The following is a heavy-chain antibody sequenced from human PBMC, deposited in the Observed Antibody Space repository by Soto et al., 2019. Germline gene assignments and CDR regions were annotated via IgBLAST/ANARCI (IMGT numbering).Heavy chain of an antibody. CDR3: LVVQFNYYYYYMDV. D-gene: IGHD2-2*01. Sequence: QLQLQESGPGLVKPSETLSLTCTVSGGSISSSSYYWGWIRQPPGKGLEWIGSIYYSGSTYYNPSLTSRVTISVDTSKNQFSLKLSSVTAADTAVYYCLVVQFNYYYYYMDVWGKGTTVTVSS. CDR2: IYYSGST. J-gene: IGHJ6*03. CDR1: GGSISSSSYY. V-gene: IGHV4-39*01.